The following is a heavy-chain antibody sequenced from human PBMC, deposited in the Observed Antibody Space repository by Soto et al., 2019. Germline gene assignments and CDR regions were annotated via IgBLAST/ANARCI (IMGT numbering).Heavy chain of an antibody. D-gene: IGHD3-3*01. CDR3: ATQYYDFWSGYYTDYYYGMDV. Sequence: ASVKVSCKASGYTFTSYAMHWVRQAPGQRLEWMGWINAGNGNTKYSQKFQGRVTITRDTSASTAYMELSSLRSEDTAVYYCATQYYDFWSGYYTDYYYGMDVWGQGTTVTVSS. CDR1: GYTFTSYA. V-gene: IGHV1-3*01. J-gene: IGHJ6*02. CDR2: INAGNGNT.